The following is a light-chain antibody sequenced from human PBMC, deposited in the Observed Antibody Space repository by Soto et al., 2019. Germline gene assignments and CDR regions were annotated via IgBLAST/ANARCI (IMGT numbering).Light chain of an antibody. V-gene: IGKV2-30*01. J-gene: IGKJ5*01. Sequence: DVVVTQSPLSLPVTLGQPASISCRSSQSVVYSDGNTYLNWFHQRPGQSPRRLIFKVSSRDSGVPDRFSGSGSGTDFTLRISRVEAEDVGVYYCMQGTHWPLTFGQGTRLEIK. CDR1: QSVVYSDGNTY. CDR2: KVS. CDR3: MQGTHWPLT.